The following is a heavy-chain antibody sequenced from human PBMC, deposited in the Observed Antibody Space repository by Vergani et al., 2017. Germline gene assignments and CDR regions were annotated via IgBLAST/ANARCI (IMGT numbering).Heavy chain of an antibody. J-gene: IGHJ1*01. CDR2: ISSNGGST. CDR1: GFTFSSYA. V-gene: IGHV3-64*01. CDR3: ATFFYDSSGYYHPLWYFQH. D-gene: IGHD3-22*01. Sequence: EVQLVESGGGLVQPGGSLRLSCAASGFTFSSYAMHWVGQAPGKGLEYVSAISSNGGSTYYANSVKGRFTISRDNSKNTLYLQMGSLRAEDMAVYYCATFFYDSSGYYHPLWYFQHWGQGTLVTVSS.